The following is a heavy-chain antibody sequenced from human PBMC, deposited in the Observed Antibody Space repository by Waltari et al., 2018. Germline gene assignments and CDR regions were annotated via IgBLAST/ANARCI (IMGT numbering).Heavy chain of an antibody. CDR3: MRQVLGYCTSAACRRLES. D-gene: IGHD2-8*02. CDR1: GYYINSGYY. Sequence: QVQLQESGPGLVKPSEPLSHACGVSGYYINSGYYWGWCRQPRGKGLEWVVTVYHEGTVFYNPSLNSRAITSMDTSRNQFSLTLKSVTAADTAVYYCMRQVLGYCTSAACRRLESWGQGKLVTVSS. V-gene: IGHV4-38-2*01. CDR2: VYHEGTV. J-gene: IGHJ4*02.